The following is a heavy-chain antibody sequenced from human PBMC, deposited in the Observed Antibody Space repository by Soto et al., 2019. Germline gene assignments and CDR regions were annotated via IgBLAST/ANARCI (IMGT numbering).Heavy chain of an antibody. V-gene: IGHV5-51*01. J-gene: IGHJ4*02. CDR1: GYSFTNYW. CDR3: ARPLTHGGSGWFSYYY. Sequence: PGESLKISCRASGYSFTNYWIAWVRQVPGKGLEWMGIIYPDDSDTRYNPTFQGHVTISADKSISTAYLQWSSLKASDTAMYYCARPLTHGGSGWFSYYYWGQGSMVTVYS. CDR2: IYPDDSDT. D-gene: IGHD6-19*01.